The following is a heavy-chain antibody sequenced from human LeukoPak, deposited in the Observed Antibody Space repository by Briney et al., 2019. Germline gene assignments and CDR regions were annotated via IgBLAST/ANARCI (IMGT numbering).Heavy chain of an antibody. Sequence: PSETLSLTCTVSGGSMTVYYRNWIRQSAGKGLEWIGRMHSSGTTTNYNPSFKSRVTMSIDTSRKQFSLKLNSVTAADTAVYYCARGYYDGTGYYYPSFDHWGQGTQVIVSS. CDR3: ARGYYDGTGYYYPSFDH. D-gene: IGHD3-22*01. V-gene: IGHV4-4*07. J-gene: IGHJ4*02. CDR1: GGSMTVYY. CDR2: MHSSGTT.